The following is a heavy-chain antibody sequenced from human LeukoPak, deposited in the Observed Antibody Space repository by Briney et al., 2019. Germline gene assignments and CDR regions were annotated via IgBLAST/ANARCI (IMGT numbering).Heavy chain of an antibody. D-gene: IGHD1-7*01. CDR3: ARDYWWNYDY. Sequence: GGSLRLSCGASGFSFSLYGMHWVRQAPGKGLEWVAVISKDGSDKYYPGSVRGRFTISRDNSKNTIYLQMDSLRAEDTAIYYCARDYWWNYDYWGQGTLVTVSS. V-gene: IGHV3-30*19. CDR1: GFSFSLYG. J-gene: IGHJ4*02. CDR2: ISKDGSDK.